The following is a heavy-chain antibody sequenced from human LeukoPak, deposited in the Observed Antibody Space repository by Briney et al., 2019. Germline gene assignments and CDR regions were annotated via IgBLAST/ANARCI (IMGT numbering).Heavy chain of an antibody. Sequence: GGSLRLSCAASGFTFSGYWMHWVRQAPGKGLVWVSRINSDGSSTSYADSVKGRFTISRDNSKNTLYLQMNSLRAEDTAVYYCAKDGIAAAEGDLPDAFDIWGRGTMVTVSS. V-gene: IGHV3-74*01. CDR2: INSDGSST. CDR3: AKDGIAAAEGDLPDAFDI. J-gene: IGHJ3*02. CDR1: GFTFSGYW. D-gene: IGHD6-13*01.